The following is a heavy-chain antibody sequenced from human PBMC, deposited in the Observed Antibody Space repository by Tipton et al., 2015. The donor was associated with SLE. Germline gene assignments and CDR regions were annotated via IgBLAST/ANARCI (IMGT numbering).Heavy chain of an antibody. CDR1: GYTLTSYD. V-gene: IGHV1-8*01. CDR3: AKAEMGWGGQGWYFDL. CDR2: MNPNSGNT. D-gene: IGHD3-10*01. J-gene: IGHJ2*01. Sequence: QVQLVQSGAEVKKPGASVKVSCKASGYTLTSYDINWVRQATGQGLEWMGWMNPNSGNTGYAQKFQGRVTMTRNTSISTAYMELSSLRAEDTAVYYCAKAEMGWGGQGWYFDLWGRGTLVTVSS.